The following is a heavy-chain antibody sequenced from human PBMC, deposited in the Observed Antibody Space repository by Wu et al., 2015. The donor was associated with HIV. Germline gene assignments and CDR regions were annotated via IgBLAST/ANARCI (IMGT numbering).Heavy chain of an antibody. CDR1: GGTFSSYA. D-gene: IGHD3-10*01. V-gene: IGHV1-69*12. CDR3: ARFGVRGVTPLGSDY. Sequence: QVQLVQSGAEVKKPGSSVKVSCKASGGTFSSYAISWVRQAPGQGLEWMGGIIPIFGTANYAQKFQGRVTITADESTSTAYMELSNLRSEDTAVYYCARFGVRGVTPLGSDYWGQGTLVTVSS. CDR2: IIPIFGTA. J-gene: IGHJ4*02.